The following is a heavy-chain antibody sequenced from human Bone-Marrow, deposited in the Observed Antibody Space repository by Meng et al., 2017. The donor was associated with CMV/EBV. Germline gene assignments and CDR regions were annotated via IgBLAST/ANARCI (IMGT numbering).Heavy chain of an antibody. CDR2: ISATGSYI. D-gene: IGHD3-10*01. Sequence: GGSLRPSCAASGFTFDTYSMNWVRQAPGKGLEWVSSISATGSYIHYADSLKGRFTISRNNAKNTVYLQMNSLRVEDTAVYYCGRERRGLGDYWGQGTEVTVSS. CDR1: GFTFDTYS. V-gene: IGHV3-21*01. CDR3: GRERRGLGDY. J-gene: IGHJ4*02.